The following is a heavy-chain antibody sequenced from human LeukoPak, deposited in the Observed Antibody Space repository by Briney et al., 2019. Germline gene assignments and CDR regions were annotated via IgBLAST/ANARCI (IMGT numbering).Heavy chain of an antibody. CDR3: ARANSGYVI. Sequence: ASVKVSCKAFGYTFTSNYMHWVRQAPGQGLEWMGWISAYNGNTNYAQKLQGRVTMTTDTSTSTAYMELRSLRSDDTAVYYCARANSGYVIWGQGTLVTVSS. CDR2: ISAYNGNT. CDR1: GYTFTSNY. J-gene: IGHJ4*02. D-gene: IGHD5-12*01. V-gene: IGHV1-18*04.